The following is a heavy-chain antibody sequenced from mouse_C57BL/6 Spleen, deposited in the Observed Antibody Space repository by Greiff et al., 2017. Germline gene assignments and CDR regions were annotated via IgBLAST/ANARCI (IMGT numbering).Heavy chain of an antibody. J-gene: IGHJ1*03. Sequence: VQLQQSGAELVKPGASVTISCKASGYAFSSYWMNWVKQRPGQGLEWIGQIYPGDGGTNYNRKFKGKATLTADKSSRTASMQLSSLTSEYSGVYFCARSGYYGSSNWYFDVWGTGTTVTVSS. CDR3: ARSGYYGSSNWYFDV. CDR1: GYAFSSYW. V-gene: IGHV1-80*01. CDR2: IYPGDGGT. D-gene: IGHD1-1*01.